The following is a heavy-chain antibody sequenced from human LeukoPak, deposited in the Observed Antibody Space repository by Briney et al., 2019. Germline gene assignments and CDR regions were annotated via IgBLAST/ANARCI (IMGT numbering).Heavy chain of an antibody. CDR1: GFTFSSYA. V-gene: IGHV3-23*01. Sequence: GGSLRLSCAASGFTFSSYAMSWVRQAPGKGLEWVSAISGSGGSTYYADSVKGRFTISRDNSKNTLYLQMNSLRAEDTAVYYCAKDLFPYGSGSYGCWGQGTLVTVSS. J-gene: IGHJ4*02. CDR2: ISGSGGST. D-gene: IGHD3-10*01. CDR3: AKDLFPYGSGSYGC.